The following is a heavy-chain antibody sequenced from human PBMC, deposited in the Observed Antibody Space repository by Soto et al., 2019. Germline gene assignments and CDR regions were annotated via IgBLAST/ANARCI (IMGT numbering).Heavy chain of an antibody. D-gene: IGHD3-3*01. CDR3: ASSTPRITIFGVVKTNYFDY. Sequence: SVKVSCKASGGTFSSYAISWVRQAPGQGLEWMGGIIPIFGTANYAQKFQGRVTITADESTSTAYMELSSLRSEDTAVYYCASSTPRITIFGVVKTNYFDYWGQGTLVTVS. CDR1: GGTFSSYA. CDR2: IIPIFGTA. J-gene: IGHJ4*02. V-gene: IGHV1-69*13.